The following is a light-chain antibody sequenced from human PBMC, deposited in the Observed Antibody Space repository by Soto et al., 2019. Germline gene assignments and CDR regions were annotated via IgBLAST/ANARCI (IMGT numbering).Light chain of an antibody. CDR3: QQYNGYSTWT. J-gene: IGKJ1*01. CDR1: QSISRW. Sequence: DIQMTQSPSTLSASVGDRVTIACRASQSISRWLAWYQQKPGKAPKVLIWDASSLHSGVPSRFSGRGYGTEVTLTISSLQPADVGTYYCQQYNGYSTWTFGQGTKVEIK. V-gene: IGKV1-5*01. CDR2: DAS.